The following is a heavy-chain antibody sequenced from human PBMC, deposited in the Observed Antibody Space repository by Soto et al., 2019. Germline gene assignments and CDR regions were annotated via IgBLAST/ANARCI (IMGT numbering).Heavy chain of an antibody. CDR3: XXXXXXSPNYYYGMDV. V-gene: IGHV1-69*05. CDR1: GGTFXSXA. Sequence: QVQLVQSGAEVKKPGSSVKVSCKASGGTFXSXAXNXVXXXXXQGLEWMGGIIPIFGTADYAQKFQGRVXXXXXXXXXXXXXXXXXXXXXXXXVXXXXXXXXXSPNYYYGMDVWGQGTTVTVSS. CDR2: IIPIFGTA. J-gene: IGHJ6*02. D-gene: IGHD2-8*01.